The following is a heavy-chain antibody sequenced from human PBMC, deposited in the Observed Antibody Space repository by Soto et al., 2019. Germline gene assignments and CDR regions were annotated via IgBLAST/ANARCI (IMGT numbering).Heavy chain of an antibody. Sequence: QVQLVQSGAEVKKPGASVKVSCKASGYTFTSYGISWVRQAPGQGLEWMGWISAYNGNTNYAQKLQGRVTMTTDTSTSTAYMELSSLRSDDTAVYYCARDLPLVALAGNRAFDIWGQGTMVTVSS. CDR3: ARDLPLVALAGNRAFDI. V-gene: IGHV1-18*01. J-gene: IGHJ3*02. CDR2: ISAYNGNT. D-gene: IGHD6-19*01. CDR1: GYTFTSYG.